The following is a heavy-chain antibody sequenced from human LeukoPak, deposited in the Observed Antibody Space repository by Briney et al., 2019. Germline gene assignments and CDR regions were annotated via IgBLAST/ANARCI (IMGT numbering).Heavy chain of an antibody. V-gene: IGHV4-59*01. Sequence: SETLSLTCTVSGGSISNYFWSWIRQPPGKGLDWIGYIYYSGSTNYNPSLKSRVTISVDTSKNQFSLKLSSVTAADTAVYYCARGGRIVGASGPAWFDPWGQGTLVTVSS. J-gene: IGHJ5*02. D-gene: IGHD1-26*01. CDR1: GGSISNYF. CDR3: ARGGRIVGASGPAWFDP. CDR2: IYYSGST.